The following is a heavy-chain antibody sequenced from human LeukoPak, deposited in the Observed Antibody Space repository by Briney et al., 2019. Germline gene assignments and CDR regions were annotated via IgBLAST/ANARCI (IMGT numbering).Heavy chain of an antibody. Sequence: ASVKVSCKASGYTFTGYYIHWVRQAPGQGLEWMGWINSNTGATHYAQKFQGRVTMTRDTSIGTAYMELSRLRSDDTAVYYCARGRSTENFDYWGQGTLVTVSS. CDR2: INSNTGAT. V-gene: IGHV1-2*02. J-gene: IGHJ4*02. D-gene: IGHD4-17*01. CDR1: GYTFTGYY. CDR3: ARGRSTENFDY.